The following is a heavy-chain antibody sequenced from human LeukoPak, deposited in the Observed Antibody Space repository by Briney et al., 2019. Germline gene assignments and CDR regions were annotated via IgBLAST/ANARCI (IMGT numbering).Heavy chain of an antibody. V-gene: IGHV4-59*01. CDR1: GGTISSYY. J-gene: IGHJ4*02. D-gene: IGHD3-22*01. CDR3: GRAGDYCDSSGYYFDC. CDR2: IYYSGST. Sequence: PSETLSLTCTVSGGTISSYYWSWIRQPPGKGLEWIGFIYYSGSTNYNPSLMSRVTISVDTFKNQFSLKLGSVTAADTGVYYCGRAGDYCDSSGYYFDCWGQGGMVAV.